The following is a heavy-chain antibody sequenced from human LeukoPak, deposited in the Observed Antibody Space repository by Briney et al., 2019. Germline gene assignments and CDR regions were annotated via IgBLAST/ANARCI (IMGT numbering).Heavy chain of an antibody. J-gene: IGHJ4*02. CDR3: ARELSLSSSRHLDY. Sequence: GGSLRLSCADSGFTFSSHWMHWVRQAPGKGLVWVSRIKYDASSTSYADSVKGRFTISRDNAKNTLYLQMNSLRVEDTAVYYCARELSLSSSRHLDYWGQGTLVTVSS. D-gene: IGHD6-6*01. CDR1: GFTFSSHW. V-gene: IGHV3-74*01. CDR2: IKYDASST.